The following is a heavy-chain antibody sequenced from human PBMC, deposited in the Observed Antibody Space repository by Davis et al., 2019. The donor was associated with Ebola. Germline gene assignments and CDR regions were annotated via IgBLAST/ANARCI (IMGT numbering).Heavy chain of an antibody. D-gene: IGHD2-15*01. V-gene: IGHV1-46*03. J-gene: IGHJ4*02. CDR1: EYTFRNYY. CDR3: TTMGSETFLGYFDS. CDR2: IHPSGGST. Sequence: ASVKVSCKASEYTFRNYYIHWVRQAPGQGLVWMGIIHPSGGSTRYAQNFQGRVTMTRDTSTSTVYMELSSLKSEDTAVYYCTTMGSETFLGYFDSWGQGTPVTVSS.